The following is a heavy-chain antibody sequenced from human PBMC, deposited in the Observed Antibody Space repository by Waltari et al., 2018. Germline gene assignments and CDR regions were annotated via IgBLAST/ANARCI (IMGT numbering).Heavy chain of an antibody. D-gene: IGHD3-10*01. J-gene: IGHJ4*02. V-gene: IGHV4-39*01. Sequence: QLQLQDSGPGLVKPSETLSLTCTVSGGSISSGTCYWAWIRQPPGKGLEWIGNIYYRGNTYYRQSLKSRVTISVDTSKNQFSLKLSSVTAADTAVYYCARYYFGSGSSHFDYWGQGTLLTVSS. CDR3: ARYYFGSGSSHFDY. CDR1: GGSISSGTCY. CDR2: IYYRGNT.